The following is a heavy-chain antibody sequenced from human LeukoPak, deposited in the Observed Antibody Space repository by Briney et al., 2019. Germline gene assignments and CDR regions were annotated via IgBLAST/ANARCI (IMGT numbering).Heavy chain of an antibody. CDR2: IRGSGGST. CDR3: AKDPRYAIEPNWFDP. V-gene: IGHV3-23*01. Sequence: PGASLRLSCAASGFTFSSYAMSWVRQAPGKGLEWVSAIRGSGGSTYYADSVKGRFTISRDNSKNTLYLQMNSLRAEDTAVYYCAKDPRYAIEPNWFDPWGQGTLVTVSS. D-gene: IGHD2-8*01. CDR1: GFTFSSYA. J-gene: IGHJ5*02.